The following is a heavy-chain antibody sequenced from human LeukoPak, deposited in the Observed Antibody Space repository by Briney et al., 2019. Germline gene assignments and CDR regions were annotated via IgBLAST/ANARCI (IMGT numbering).Heavy chain of an antibody. CDR1: GYTFTSYY. J-gene: IGHJ5*02. D-gene: IGHD3-22*01. Sequence: ASLKVSCKASGYTFTSYYMHWVRQAPGQGLEWMGIINPSGGSTSYAQKFQGRVTTTRDTSTSTVYMELSSLRSEDTAVYYCARDHGYDSSGYHNWFDPWGQGTLVTVSS. V-gene: IGHV1-46*01. CDR3: ARDHGYDSSGYHNWFDP. CDR2: INPSGGST.